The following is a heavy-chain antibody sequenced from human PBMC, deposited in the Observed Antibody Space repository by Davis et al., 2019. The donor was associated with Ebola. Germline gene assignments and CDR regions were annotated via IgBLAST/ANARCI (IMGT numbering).Heavy chain of an antibody. CDR3: ARDACSGGTCYYFDY. D-gene: IGHD2-15*01. CDR2: INPKSGAA. Sequence: AASVKVSCKASGYTFTGYYMHWVRQAPGQGLEWMGRINPKSGAADYAQKFQGRVTMARDTSVTTMYMELSRLRSDDTAVYYCARDACSGGTCYYFDYWGQGTLVTVSS. J-gene: IGHJ4*02. CDR1: GYTFTGYY. V-gene: IGHV1-2*06.